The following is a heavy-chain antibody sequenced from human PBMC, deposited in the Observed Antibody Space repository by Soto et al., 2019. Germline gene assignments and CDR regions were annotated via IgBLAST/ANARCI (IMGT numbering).Heavy chain of an antibody. CDR1: GYNFAIIW. D-gene: IGHD2-15*01. CDR2: IFPSDSDT. Sequence: PXESLKISFKGAGYNFAIIWVGWVRQVPGKGLEWMGIIFPSDSDTRYSPSFQGQVTISADKSTNTAYLQWNSLKASDTAIYYCARHSPIVSPLYVIDVWGQGTTVTVSS. V-gene: IGHV5-51*01. CDR3: ARHSPIVSPLYVIDV. J-gene: IGHJ6*02.